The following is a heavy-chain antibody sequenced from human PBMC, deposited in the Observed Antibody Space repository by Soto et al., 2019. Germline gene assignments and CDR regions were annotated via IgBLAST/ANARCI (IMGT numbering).Heavy chain of an antibody. CDR1: GGSISSYY. D-gene: IGHD3-10*01. CDR2: IYYSGST. Sequence: PSETLSLTCTVSGGSISSYYWSWIRQPPGKGLEWIGYIYYSGSTNYNPSLKSRVTISVDTSKNQFSLKLSSVTAADTAVYYCARHSESYYRKYNWFDPWGQGTLVTVSS. CDR3: ARHSESYYRKYNWFDP. V-gene: IGHV4-59*08. J-gene: IGHJ5*02.